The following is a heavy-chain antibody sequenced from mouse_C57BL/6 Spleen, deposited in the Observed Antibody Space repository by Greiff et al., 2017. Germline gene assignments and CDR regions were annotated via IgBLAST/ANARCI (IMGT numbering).Heavy chain of an antibody. V-gene: IGHV1-53*01. J-gene: IGHJ2*01. D-gene: IGHD1-1*01. CDR3: ARSLITTVGFDY. Sequence: QVQLQQSGTELVKPGASVKLSCKASGYTFTSYWMHWVKQRPGQGLEWIGNINPSNGGTNYNEKFKSKATLTVDKSSSTAYMQLSSLTSEDSAVYYCARSLITTVGFDYWGQGTTLTVSS. CDR1: GYTFTSYW. CDR2: INPSNGGT.